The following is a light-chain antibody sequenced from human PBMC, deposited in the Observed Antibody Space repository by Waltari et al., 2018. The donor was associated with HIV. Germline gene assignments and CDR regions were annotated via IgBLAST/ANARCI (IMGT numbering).Light chain of an antibody. J-gene: IGLJ3*02. V-gene: IGLV1-51*01. CDR1: GSNIGTDY. CDR3: GTWDRSLGGGV. Sequence: QSVLTQPPSVSAAPGQKVAISCSVSGSNIGTDYVSCYQHVPGSAPKLLIYDNDKRPSGTPDRFSGSKSGTSATLDITGLQTGDGADYYCGTWDRSLGGGVFGGGTKLTVL. CDR2: DND.